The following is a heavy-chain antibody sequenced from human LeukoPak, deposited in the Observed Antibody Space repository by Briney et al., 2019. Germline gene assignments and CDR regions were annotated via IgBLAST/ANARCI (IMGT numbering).Heavy chain of an antibody. Sequence: GESLKISSKGSGYSFTRYWVGWARQMPGKGLEWMGIIYPGDSDTRYSPSFQGQVTISADKSISTAYLQSSSLKASDTAMYYCARHVWSSTTNSFDYWGQGTLVTVSS. CDR3: ARHVWSSTTNSFDY. CDR1: GYSFTRYW. V-gene: IGHV5-51*01. J-gene: IGHJ4*02. CDR2: IYPGDSDT. D-gene: IGHD2-8*01.